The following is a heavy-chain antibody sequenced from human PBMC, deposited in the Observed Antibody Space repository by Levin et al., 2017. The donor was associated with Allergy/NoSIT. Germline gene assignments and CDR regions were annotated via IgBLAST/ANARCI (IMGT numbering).Heavy chain of an antibody. CDR2: IYRGESS. Sequence: ASETLSLTCAVSGASISRSHWWSWVRQSPGKGLEWIGEIYRGESSDYNPSLKSRVSISVDLSQNQFSLRLASVTAADTAFYYCARAPGRFGGFDSWGQGILVTVSS. CDR3: ARAPGRFGGFDS. V-gene: IGHV4-4*02. D-gene: IGHD4-23*01. CDR1: GASISRSHW. J-gene: IGHJ4*02.